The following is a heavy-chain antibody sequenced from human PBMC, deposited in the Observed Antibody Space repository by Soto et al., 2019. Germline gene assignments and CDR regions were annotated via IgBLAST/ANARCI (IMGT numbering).Heavy chain of an antibody. CDR2: IIPIFGTA. J-gene: IGHJ4*02. CDR1: GGTFSSYS. Sequence: QVQLVQSGAEVKKPGSSVKVFCTASGGTFSSYSINWMRQATGQGLEWMGEIIPIFGTANYAQKFQGRVTMLTAESASTYYMELSSLRSEDTAVYYCKRDGGRNSGGIDYWGPGTLVTVSS. CDR3: KRDGGRNSGGIDY. V-gene: IGHV1-69*01. D-gene: IGHD1-26*01.